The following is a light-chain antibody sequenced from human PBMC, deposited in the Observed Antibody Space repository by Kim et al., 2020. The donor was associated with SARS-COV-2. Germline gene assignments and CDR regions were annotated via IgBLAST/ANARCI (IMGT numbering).Light chain of an antibody. CDR2: EDN. J-gene: IGLJ2*01. CDR3: QSYDSSNHVV. V-gene: IGLV6-57*02. CDR1: GGSIATNY. Sequence: KTVTISCNGSGGSIATNYVQWYQQRPGSAPTTVIYEDNQSPSGVPDRFSGSINRSANSASLTISGLKTEDEADYYCQSYDSSNHVVFGGGTQLTVL.